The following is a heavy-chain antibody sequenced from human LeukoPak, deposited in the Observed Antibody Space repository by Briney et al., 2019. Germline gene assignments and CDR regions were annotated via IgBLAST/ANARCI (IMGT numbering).Heavy chain of an antibody. D-gene: IGHD2-15*01. Sequence: SETLSLTCPVSGYTINRGYYWGWIRQPPGKGLEWIGSIYHSGSTYYNPSLKSRVTLSVDTSKNQFSLKLNSVTAADTAVYYCARQCSSSSCFFDYWGQGTLVTVSS. CDR3: ARQCSSSSCFFDY. V-gene: IGHV4-38-2*01. CDR2: IYHSGST. CDR1: GYTINRGYY. J-gene: IGHJ4*02.